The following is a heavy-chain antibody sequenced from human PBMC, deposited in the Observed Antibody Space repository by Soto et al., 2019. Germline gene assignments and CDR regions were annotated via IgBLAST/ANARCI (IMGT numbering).Heavy chain of an antibody. D-gene: IGHD2-2*01. V-gene: IGHV1-3*01. J-gene: IGHJ3*02. CDR2: INAGNGNT. Sequence: ASVKVSCKASGYTVTSYAMHWVRQAPGQRREWMGWINAGNGNTKPSPKLQGRVTITRDTSASTAYMELSSLRSEDTAVYYCATAIADDAFDIWGRGTMVPVSS. CDR3: ATAIADDAFDI. CDR1: GYTVTSYA.